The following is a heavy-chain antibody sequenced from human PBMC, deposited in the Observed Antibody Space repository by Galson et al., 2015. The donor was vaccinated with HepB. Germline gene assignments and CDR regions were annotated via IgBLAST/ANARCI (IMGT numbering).Heavy chain of an antibody. Sequence: PALVKPTQTLTLTCTVSGFSLNNGKIGVSWIRQPPGKALEWLAHIFSNDEKSYSTSLKTRLAIYKDTSKSQVVLIMTNMDPADTATYYCARIAARRGWFDPWGQGTLVTVSS. CDR1: GFSLNNGKIG. CDR3: ARIAARRGWFDP. CDR2: IFSNDEK. V-gene: IGHV2-26*01. D-gene: IGHD6-6*01. J-gene: IGHJ5*02.